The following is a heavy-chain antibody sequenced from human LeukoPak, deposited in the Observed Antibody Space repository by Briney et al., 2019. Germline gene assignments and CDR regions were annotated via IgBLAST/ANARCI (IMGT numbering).Heavy chain of an antibody. CDR1: GYTFTNYG. CDR3: ARDRGCGGDCPNWFDP. V-gene: IGHV1-18*01. J-gene: IGHJ5*02. D-gene: IGHD2-21*02. Sequence: ASVKVSCKASGYTFTNYGISWVRQAPGQGLEWMGWISAYNGNTNYAQKLQGRVTMTTDTSTSTAYMELRSLRSDDTAVYYCARDRGCGGDCPNWFDPWGQGTLVTVSS. CDR2: ISAYNGNT.